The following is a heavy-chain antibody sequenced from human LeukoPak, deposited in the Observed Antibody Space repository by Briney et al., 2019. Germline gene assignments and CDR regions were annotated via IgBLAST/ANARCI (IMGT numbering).Heavy chain of an antibody. CDR1: GFTFSSYG. D-gene: IGHD4-23*01. Sequence: TGGSLRLSCAASGFTFSSYGMHWVRQAPGKGLEWVAVIWYDGSNKYYADSVKGRFTISRDNAKNSLYLQMNSLRAEDTAVYYCAREVAPGGKRGYYFDYWGQGTLVTVSS. CDR3: AREVAPGGKRGYYFDY. CDR2: IWYDGSNK. J-gene: IGHJ4*02. V-gene: IGHV3-33*01.